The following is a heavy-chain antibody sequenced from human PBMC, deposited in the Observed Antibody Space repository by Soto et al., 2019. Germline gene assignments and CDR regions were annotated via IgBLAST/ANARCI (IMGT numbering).Heavy chain of an antibody. J-gene: IGHJ5*01. V-gene: IGHV3-21*01. CDR2: ISVSGTYM. D-gene: IGHD2-8*01. Sequence: EVQLVESGGGLVKPGGSLRLSCAASGFPFTSHAMNWVRQAPGKGLEWVSSISVSGTYMYYADSVKGRFTISRDNAKNSLFLQMNSLRADDTAVYYFARDMEFCSNGLCFWFDSWGQGSLVTVSS. CDR1: GFPFTSHA. CDR3: ARDMEFCSNGLCFWFDS.